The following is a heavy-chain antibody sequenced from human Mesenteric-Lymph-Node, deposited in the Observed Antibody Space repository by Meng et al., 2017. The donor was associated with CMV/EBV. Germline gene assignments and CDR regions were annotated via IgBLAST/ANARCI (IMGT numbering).Heavy chain of an antibody. CDR3: ARDLRGGSQGMGEFRNNWFDP. V-gene: IGHV1-46*01. J-gene: IGHJ5*02. D-gene: IGHD3-16*01. Sequence: ASVKVSCKASGYTFTSYYMHWVRQAPGQGLEWMGIINPSGGSTSYAQKFQGRVTMTRDTSTSTVYMELSSLRSEDTAVYYCARDLRGGSQGMGEFRNNWFDPWGQGALVTVSS. CDR2: INPSGGST. CDR1: GYTFTSYY.